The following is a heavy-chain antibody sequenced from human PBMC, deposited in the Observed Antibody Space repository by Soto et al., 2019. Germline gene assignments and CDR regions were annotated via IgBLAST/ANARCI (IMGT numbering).Heavy chain of an antibody. CDR3: ASAPRIAVAVPFDY. D-gene: IGHD6-19*01. V-gene: IGHV1-69*12. CDR1: GGTFSSYA. Sequence: QVQLVQSGAEVKKPGSSVKVSCKASGGTFSSYAISWVRQAPGQGLEWMGGIIPIFGTANYAQKFQGRIKITADESTSTAFMELSSLRSEDTAVYYGASAPRIAVAVPFDYWGQGTLVTVSS. J-gene: IGHJ4*02. CDR2: IIPIFGTA.